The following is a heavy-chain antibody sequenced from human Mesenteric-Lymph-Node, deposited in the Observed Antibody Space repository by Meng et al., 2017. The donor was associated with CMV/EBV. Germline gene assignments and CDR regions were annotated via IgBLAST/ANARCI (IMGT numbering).Heavy chain of an antibody. CDR1: GFTFSTFS. Sequence: GGSLRLSCAASGFTFSTFSMFWVRQAPGKGLEWVATVSYDGASRYYGDSVKGRFTISRDDSKNTLYLQMNSLRAEDTAVYYCAKDFKGHFSMDVWGQGTTVTVSS. J-gene: IGHJ6*02. V-gene: IGHV3-30*04. CDR3: AKDFKGHFSMDV. CDR2: VSYDGASR. D-gene: IGHD5-12*01.